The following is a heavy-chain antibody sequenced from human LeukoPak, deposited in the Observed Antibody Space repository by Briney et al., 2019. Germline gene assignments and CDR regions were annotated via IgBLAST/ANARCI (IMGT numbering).Heavy chain of an antibody. CDR2: IKQDGSEK. D-gene: IGHD6-6*01. CDR1: GFTFSSYW. Sequence: PGGSLRLSCAASGFTFSSYWMSWVRQAPGKGLEWVANIKQDGSEKYYMDSVKGRFTISRDNAKNSLYLQMNSLRAEDTAVYYCAKSIAARRVYYYYMDVWGKGTTVTVSS. V-gene: IGHV3-7*03. J-gene: IGHJ6*03. CDR3: AKSIAARRVYYYYMDV.